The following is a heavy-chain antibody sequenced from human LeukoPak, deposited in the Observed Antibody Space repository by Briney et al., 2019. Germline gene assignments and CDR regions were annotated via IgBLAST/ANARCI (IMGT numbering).Heavy chain of an antibody. Sequence: GTSLRLSCVASGFTFSSYGMSWVRQAPGKGLEWVAVISHHGANKFYGDSVKGRSTISRDNSNNMVYLQMNGLRAEDTAVYYCARNLYDLGVYYFDYWGQGTLVTVSS. CDR3: ARNLYDLGVYYFDY. D-gene: IGHD3-16*01. CDR1: GFTFSSYG. CDR2: ISHHGANK. J-gene: IGHJ4*02. V-gene: IGHV3-30*03.